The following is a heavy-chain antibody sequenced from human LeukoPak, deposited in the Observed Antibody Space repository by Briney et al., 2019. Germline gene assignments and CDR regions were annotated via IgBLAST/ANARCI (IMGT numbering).Heavy chain of an antibody. CDR1: GFTFSSYE. CDR2: SSSSGSAI. D-gene: IGHD6-6*01. V-gene: IGHV3-48*03. CDR3: ARGGRLGY. J-gene: IGHJ4*02. Sequence: GGSLSLSCAASGFTFSSYEMNWVRQPPGKGLEWVSKSSSSGSAIYYADSVKDRLTISRDNAKSTLYMQMNSLRAEDTAVYYCARGGRLGYWGQGTLVTVSS.